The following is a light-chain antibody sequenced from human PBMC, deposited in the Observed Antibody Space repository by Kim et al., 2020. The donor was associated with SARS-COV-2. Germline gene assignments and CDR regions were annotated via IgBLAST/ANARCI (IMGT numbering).Light chain of an antibody. CDR2: GKN. CDR3: NSRDSSGNHYV. Sequence: ALGQTVRIKCQGDSLRSYYASWYQQKPGQAPVLVIYGKNNRPSGIPDRFSGSSSGNTASLTITGAQAEDEADYYCNSRDSSGNHYVFGTGTMVTVL. CDR1: SLRSYY. V-gene: IGLV3-19*01. J-gene: IGLJ1*01.